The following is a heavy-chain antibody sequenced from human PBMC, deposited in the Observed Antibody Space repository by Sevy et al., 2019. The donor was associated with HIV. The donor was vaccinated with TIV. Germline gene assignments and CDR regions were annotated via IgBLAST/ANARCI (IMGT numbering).Heavy chain of an antibody. Sequence: GGSLRLSCAASGFTFTNTWMSWVRQAPGKGLEWVGRIKSKTDGGTGYYVAPVKGRFSISRDDSKNTLYLQMNSLKTEDTAAYYCTTGDPYNRYGYMRPYFFDYWGQGTLVTVSS. CDR3: TTGDPYNRYGYMRPYFFDY. V-gene: IGHV3-15*01. D-gene: IGHD5-18*01. CDR2: IKSKTDGGTG. CDR1: GFTFTNTW. J-gene: IGHJ4*02.